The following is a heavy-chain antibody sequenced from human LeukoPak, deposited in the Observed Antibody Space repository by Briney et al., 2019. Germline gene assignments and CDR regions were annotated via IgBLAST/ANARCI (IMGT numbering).Heavy chain of an antibody. J-gene: IGHJ6*04. V-gene: IGHV3-21*01. CDR3: AELGITMIGGV. D-gene: IGHD3-10*02. Sequence: SGGSLRLSCAASGFTFSSYSMNWVRQAPGKGLEWVSSISGSNSYIYYADSMKGRFTISRDNAKNSLYLQMNSLRAEDTAVYYCAELGITMIGGVCGKGTTVTISS. CDR2: ISGSNSYI. CDR1: GFTFSSYS.